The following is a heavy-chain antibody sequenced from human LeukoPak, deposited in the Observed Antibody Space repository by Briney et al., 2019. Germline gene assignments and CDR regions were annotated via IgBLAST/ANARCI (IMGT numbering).Heavy chain of an antibody. CDR2: ISSNGGST. CDR3: ARERLRHFWSGYYTGNDY. Sequence: GGSLRLSCAASGFTFSSYAMHWVRQAPGKGLEYVSVISSNGGSTDYANSVKGRFTISRDNSKNTLYLQMGSLRAQDMAVYYCARERLRHFWSGYYTGNDYWGQGTLVTVSS. CDR1: GFTFSSYA. V-gene: IGHV3-64*01. J-gene: IGHJ4*02. D-gene: IGHD3-3*02.